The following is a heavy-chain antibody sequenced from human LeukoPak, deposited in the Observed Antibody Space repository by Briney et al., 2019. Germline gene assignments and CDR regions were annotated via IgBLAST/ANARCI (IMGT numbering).Heavy chain of an antibody. Sequence: GGSLRLSCAASGFTFNTYTMNWVRQAPGKGLEWVANIKQDGSEKYYVDSVKGRFTISRDNAKNSLYLQMNSLRAEDTAVYYCARAPLGIAVDWGQGTLVTVSS. D-gene: IGHD6-19*01. CDR1: GFTFNTYT. J-gene: IGHJ4*02. CDR3: ARAPLGIAVD. CDR2: IKQDGSEK. V-gene: IGHV3-7*01.